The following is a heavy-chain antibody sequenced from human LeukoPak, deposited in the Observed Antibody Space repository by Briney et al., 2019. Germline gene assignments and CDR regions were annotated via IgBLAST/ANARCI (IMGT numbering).Heavy chain of an antibody. J-gene: IGHJ4*02. CDR2: IIPILDVT. D-gene: IGHD3-9*01. CDR1: GYTFSGFY. V-gene: IGHV1-69*04. Sequence: SVKVPCKPSGYTFSGFYIHWVRQAPGQGLEWMGRIIPILDVTNYAQKFQGRVTITADQSTSTAYMELSSLRSEDTAVYYCARGGGVDILTGFQYWGQGTLVTVSS. CDR3: ARGGGVDILTGFQY.